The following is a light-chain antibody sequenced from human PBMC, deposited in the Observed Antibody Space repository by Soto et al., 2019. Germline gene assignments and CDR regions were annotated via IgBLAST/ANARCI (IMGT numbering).Light chain of an antibody. CDR3: SSYTASSTRV. CDR1: SSEVGAYNY. CDR2: DVT. Sequence: QSVLTQPASVSGSPGQSITISCTGTSSEVGAYNYVSWYQQYPGRAPKLMIYDVTNRPSGVSNRFSGSKSGNTASLTISGLQAEDEADYYCSSYTASSTRVFGTGTKVTVL. J-gene: IGLJ1*01. V-gene: IGLV2-14*03.